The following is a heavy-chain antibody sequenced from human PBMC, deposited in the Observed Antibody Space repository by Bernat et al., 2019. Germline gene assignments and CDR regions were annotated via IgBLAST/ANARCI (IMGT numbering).Heavy chain of an antibody. CDR1: GFTFSSYA. CDR2: ISGSGGST. Sequence: EVQLLESGGGLVQPGGSLRLSCAASGFTFSSYAMSWVRQAPGKGLEWVSAISGSGGSTYYADSVKGRFTISRDNSKNTLYLQMNSLRAEDTAVYYCAKPSGSYLSPTGVRPVDYWGQGTLVTVSS. CDR3: AKPSGSYLSPTGVRPVDY. J-gene: IGHJ4*02. D-gene: IGHD1-26*01. V-gene: IGHV3-23*01.